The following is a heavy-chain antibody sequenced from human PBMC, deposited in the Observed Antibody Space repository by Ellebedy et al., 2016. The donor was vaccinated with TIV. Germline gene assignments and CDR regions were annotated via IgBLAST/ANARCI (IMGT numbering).Heavy chain of an antibody. CDR2: INPGGGGT. J-gene: IGHJ6*02. V-gene: IGHV1-46*01. CDR1: GYTFTNYY. Sequence: AASVKVSCKASGYTFTNYYMNWVRQAHGQGREWMGIINPGGGGTSYAQKFQGRVTMTRDTSTSTVYMELSSLSSEDTALYYCARAPLSGVFYGMDVWGQGTTVTVSS. D-gene: IGHD3-16*02. CDR3: ARAPLSGVFYGMDV.